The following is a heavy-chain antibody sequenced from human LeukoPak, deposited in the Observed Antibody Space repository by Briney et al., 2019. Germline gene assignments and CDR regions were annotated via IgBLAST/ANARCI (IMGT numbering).Heavy chain of an antibody. J-gene: IGHJ2*01. CDR1: GGSISNDY. V-gene: IGHV4-59*01. CDR3: ASLYYYGAAWYFDL. CDR2: IHYSGIT. D-gene: IGHD3-10*01. Sequence: SETLSLTCTVSGGSISNDYWSWIRQPPGKGLEWIGYIHYSGITNYNPSLESRVTISVDTSKNQFSLKLSSVTAADTAVYHCASLYYYGAAWYFDLWGRGTLVTVSS.